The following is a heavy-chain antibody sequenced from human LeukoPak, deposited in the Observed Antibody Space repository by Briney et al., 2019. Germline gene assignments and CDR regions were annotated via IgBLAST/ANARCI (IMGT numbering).Heavy chain of an antibody. CDR2: ISYDGSNK. CDR1: GFTFSSYG. D-gene: IGHD2-15*01. Sequence: GGSLRLSCAASGFTFSSYGMHRVRRAPGKGLEWVAVISYDGSNKYYADSVKGRFTISRDNSKNTLYLQMNSLRAEDTAVYYCAKDPCSGGSCYWIDYWGQGTLVTVSS. V-gene: IGHV3-30*18. J-gene: IGHJ4*02. CDR3: AKDPCSGGSCYWIDY.